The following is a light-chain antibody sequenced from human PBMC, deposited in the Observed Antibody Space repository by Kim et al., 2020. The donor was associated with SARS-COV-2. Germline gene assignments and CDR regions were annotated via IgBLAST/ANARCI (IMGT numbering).Light chain of an antibody. V-gene: IGLV1-51*01. CDR1: NSNFGDDY. J-gene: IGLJ2*01. Sequence: QSVLTQPPSLSAAPGQTVTISCSGTNSNFGDDYISWFQQLPGTAPKLLIYDNTRRPLETPARFSAYVSGTSATLRITGLQTGDEADYYCGRWDTSLGVEVFGGGTQLTVL. CDR2: DNT. CDR3: GRWDTSLGVEV.